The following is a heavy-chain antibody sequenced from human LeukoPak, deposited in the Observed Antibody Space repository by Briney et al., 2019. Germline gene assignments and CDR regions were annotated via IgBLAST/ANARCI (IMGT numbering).Heavy chain of an antibody. Sequence: GASVKVSCKASGNTFRSYAINWVRQAPGQGLEWMGGIVPIFGTAKYAQKFQGRVTMTRDTSTSTAYMELRGLRSEDTAVYYCVRDGEGAGISVNYWFDPWGQGTLVTVSS. J-gene: IGHJ5*02. CDR3: VRDGEGAGISVNYWFDP. V-gene: IGHV1-69*05. CDR1: GNTFRSYA. D-gene: IGHD6-13*01. CDR2: IVPIFGTA.